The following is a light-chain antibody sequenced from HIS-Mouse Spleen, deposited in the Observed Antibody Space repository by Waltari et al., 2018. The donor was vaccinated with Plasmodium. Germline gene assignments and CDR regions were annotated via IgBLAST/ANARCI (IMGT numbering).Light chain of an antibody. CDR2: AAS. CDR3: QQYYSYPRT. Sequence: AIRMTQSPSSFSASTGDRVTITCRASQGISSYLAWYQQKPGKAPKLLIYAASNLQSGVPSRFSGSGSGTDFTLTISCLQSEDFATYYCQQYYSYPRTFGGGTKVEIK. J-gene: IGKJ4*01. V-gene: IGKV1-8*01. CDR1: QGISSY.